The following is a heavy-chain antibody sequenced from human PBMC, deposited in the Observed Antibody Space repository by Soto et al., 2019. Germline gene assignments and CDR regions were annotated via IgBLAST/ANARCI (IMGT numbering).Heavy chain of an antibody. V-gene: IGHV3-30*18. D-gene: IGHD3-10*01. CDR1: GFTFSSYG. CDR3: AKDPVRGVISPGLMYYYYYGMDV. J-gene: IGHJ6*02. Sequence: SLRLSCAASGFTFSSYGMHWVRQAPGKGLEWVAVISYDGSNKYYADSVKGRFTISRDNSKNTLYLQMNSLRAEDTAVYYCAKDPVRGVISPGLMYYYYYGMDVWGQGTTVTVSS. CDR2: ISYDGSNK.